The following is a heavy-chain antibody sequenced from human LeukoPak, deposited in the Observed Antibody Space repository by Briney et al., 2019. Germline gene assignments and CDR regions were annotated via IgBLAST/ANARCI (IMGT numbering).Heavy chain of an antibody. CDR2: ISSSSSYI. Sequence: RGSLRLSCAASGFTFSSYSMNWVRQAPGKGLEWVSSISSSSSYIYYADSVKGRFTISRDNAKNSLYLQMNSLRAEDTAVYYCARDLSISYDSSGYRDYWGQGTLVTVSS. CDR1: GFTFSSYS. V-gene: IGHV3-21*01. J-gene: IGHJ4*02. D-gene: IGHD3-22*01. CDR3: ARDLSISYDSSGYRDY.